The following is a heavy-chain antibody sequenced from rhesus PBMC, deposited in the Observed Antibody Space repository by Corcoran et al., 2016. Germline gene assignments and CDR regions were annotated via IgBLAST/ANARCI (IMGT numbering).Heavy chain of an antibody. Sequence: EVQLVESGGGLVQPGGSLRLSCTGPGFTFGSYYMYWVRQAPGKGLEWVSVINTGGGSTWYTDSVKGRFTISQENAKTTLYLQMNSLRAEETAVYYCARDLRRITGTTGFDYWGQGVLVTVSS. CDR2: INTGGGST. CDR3: ARDLRRITGTTGFDY. J-gene: IGHJ4*01. D-gene: IGHD1-26*01. V-gene: IGHV3-8*01. CDR1: GFTFGSYY.